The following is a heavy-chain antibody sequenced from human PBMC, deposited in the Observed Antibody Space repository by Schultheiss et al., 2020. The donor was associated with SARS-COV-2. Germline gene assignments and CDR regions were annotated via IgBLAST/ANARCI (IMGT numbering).Heavy chain of an antibody. Sequence: SETLSLTCTVSGGSISSYYWSWIRQPPGKGLEWIGYIYYSGSTNYNPSLKIRVTIAVDTSKYQFSLKLSSVTAADTAVYYCARAKMATTHFDYWGQGTLVTFAS. D-gene: IGHD5-24*01. V-gene: IGHV4-59*01. CDR2: IYYSGST. CDR3: ARAKMATTHFDY. J-gene: IGHJ4*02. CDR1: GGSISSYY.